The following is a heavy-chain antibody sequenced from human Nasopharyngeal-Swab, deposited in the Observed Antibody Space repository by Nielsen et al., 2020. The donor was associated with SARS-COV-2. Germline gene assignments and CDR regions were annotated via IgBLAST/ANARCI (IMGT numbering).Heavy chain of an antibody. J-gene: IGHJ1*01. Sequence: GSLQISCAASGFTFSNYDMHWVRQPTGKGLEWVSAIGTAGDTYYPGSVKGRFTISREDAKNSLYLQINALKAGDTAVYYCARGRVGTRGLLYFQHWGQGTLVTVSS. CDR3: ARGRVGTRGLLYFQH. V-gene: IGHV3-13*01. D-gene: IGHD1-1*01. CDR2: IGTAGDT. CDR1: GFTFSNYD.